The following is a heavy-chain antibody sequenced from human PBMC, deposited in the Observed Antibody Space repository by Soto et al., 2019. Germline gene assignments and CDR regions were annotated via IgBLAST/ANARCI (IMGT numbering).Heavy chain of an antibody. Sequence: SFTCAVYGGSFSGYYWSWIRQPPGNALGWTGDTDHSRRTNYYPSLRRRVTIPGVTSKNQFSLKLSSVPAADTAVYYSARRGSYGYRHNWFDPWGQGTLVTVS. CDR2: TDHSRRT. CDR1: GGSFSGYY. V-gene: IGHV4-34*01. D-gene: IGHD5-18*01. J-gene: IGHJ5*02. CDR3: ARRGSYGYRHNWFDP.